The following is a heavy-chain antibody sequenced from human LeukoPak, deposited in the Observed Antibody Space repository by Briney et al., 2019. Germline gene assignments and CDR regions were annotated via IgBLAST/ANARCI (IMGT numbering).Heavy chain of an antibody. CDR2: ISYDGSNE. CDR3: AKDWFGRDYYYGMDV. J-gene: IGHJ6*02. V-gene: IGHV3-30*18. Sequence: PGRSLRLSCAASGFTFSSYGMHWVRQAPGKGLEWVAVISYDGSNEYYADSVKGRFTISRDNSKNTLYLQMNSLRAEDTAVYYCAKDWFGRDYYYGMDVWGQGTTVTVSS. D-gene: IGHD3-10*01. CDR1: GFTFSSYG.